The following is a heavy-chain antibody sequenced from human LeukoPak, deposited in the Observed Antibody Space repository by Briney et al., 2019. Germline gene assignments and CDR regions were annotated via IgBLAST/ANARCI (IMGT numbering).Heavy chain of an antibody. CDR2: ISGSGGST. CDR1: GFTFSSYA. J-gene: IGHJ4*02. D-gene: IGHD6-19*01. Sequence: GGPLRLSCAASGFTFSSYAMSWVRQAPGKGLEWVSAISGSGGSTYYADSVKGRFTISRDNSKNTLYLQMNSLRAEDTAVYYCAKDIAVAGYYFDYWGQGTLVTVSS. V-gene: IGHV3-23*01. CDR3: AKDIAVAGYYFDY.